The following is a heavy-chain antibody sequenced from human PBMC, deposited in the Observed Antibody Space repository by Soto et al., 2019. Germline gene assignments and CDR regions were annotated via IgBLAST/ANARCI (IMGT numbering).Heavy chain of an antibody. Sequence: SETLSLTCTVSGGSISSYYWTWVRQAPGKGLEWIGYIYNSGTTYYNPSLKSRVTISVDTSKNQFSLKLMSLSAADTAVYYCGRLEGLATISYYFDYWGQGALVTVSS. CDR3: GRLEGLATISYYFDY. V-gene: IGHV4-59*08. CDR1: GGSISSYY. J-gene: IGHJ4*02. CDR2: IYNSGTT. D-gene: IGHD5-12*01.